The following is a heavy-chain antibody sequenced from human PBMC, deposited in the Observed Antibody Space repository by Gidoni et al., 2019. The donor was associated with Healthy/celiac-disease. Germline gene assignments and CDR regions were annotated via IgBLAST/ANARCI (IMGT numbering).Heavy chain of an antibody. V-gene: IGHV4-39*01. CDR3: ARWGGVGYYDST. J-gene: IGHJ5*02. CDR2: ISYSGST. CDR1: RCSLSSSSYY. Sequence: QPHLQESGPGLVKPSETLSLTCTVSRCSLSSSSYYGGWIRQPPGKWLEWIGRISYSGSTYYNPSLKSRVTISVDTSKNQFSLKLSSVTAADTAVYYCARWGGVGYYDSTWGQGTLVTVSS. D-gene: IGHD3-9*01.